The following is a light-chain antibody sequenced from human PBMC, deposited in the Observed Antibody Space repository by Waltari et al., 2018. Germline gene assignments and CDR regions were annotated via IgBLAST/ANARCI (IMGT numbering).Light chain of an antibody. CDR2: EDN. V-gene: IGLV3-1*01. CDR3: QAWDSSPASVV. J-gene: IGLJ2*01. CDR1: KLGDKY. Sequence: SYELTQPPSLSVSPGQTASITCSGDKLGDKYACWYQQKPGQSPVLVIYEDNKRPSGIPERFSGANSGNTATLTISGTQAMDEADYYCQAWDSSPASVVFGGGTKLTVL.